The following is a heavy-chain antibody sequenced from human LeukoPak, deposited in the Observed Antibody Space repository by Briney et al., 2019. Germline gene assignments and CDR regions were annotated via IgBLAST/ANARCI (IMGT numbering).Heavy chain of an antibody. CDR3: AREIRQLERSQSWFDP. CDR2: FNPITGVT. D-gene: IGHD1-1*01. V-gene: IGHV1-2*02. Sequence: ASVKVSCTISGYTFTAYYMTWVRQAPGQGLEWMGWFNPITGVTNYGQKFQGRVTMTRDTSITTAYMELRRLTSDDTAVYFCAREIRQLERSQSWFDPWGQGTLVIVSS. J-gene: IGHJ5*02. CDR1: GYTFTAYY.